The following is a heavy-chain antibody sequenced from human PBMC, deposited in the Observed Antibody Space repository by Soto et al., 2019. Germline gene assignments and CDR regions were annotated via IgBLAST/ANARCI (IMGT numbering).Heavy chain of an antibody. V-gene: IGHV1-58*01. CDR1: GFTFTSSA. J-gene: IGHJ4*02. Sequence: GASVKVSCKASGFTFTSSAVQWVRQARGQRLEWIGWIVVGSGNTDYAQKFQERVTITRDMSTSTAYMELSSLRSEDTAVYYCAAGWISGYYVDYFDYWGQGTLVTVSS. CDR3: AAGWISGYYVDYFDY. CDR2: IVVGSGNT. D-gene: IGHD1-26*01.